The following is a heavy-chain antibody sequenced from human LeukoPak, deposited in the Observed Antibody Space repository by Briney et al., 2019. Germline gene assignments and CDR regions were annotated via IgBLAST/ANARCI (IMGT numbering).Heavy chain of an antibody. CDR1: GYSFTSYW. CDR2: IYPGDSDT. CDR3: ASGRYVSIYYGMDV. D-gene: IGHD1-26*01. Sequence: GESRKISGKGSGYSFTSYWIGWVGQMPGKGLEWMGIIYPGDSDTRYSPSFQGQVAISADKSISTAYLQWSSLKAPDTAMYYCASGRYVSIYYGMDVWGQGTTVTVSS. J-gene: IGHJ6*02. V-gene: IGHV5-51*01.